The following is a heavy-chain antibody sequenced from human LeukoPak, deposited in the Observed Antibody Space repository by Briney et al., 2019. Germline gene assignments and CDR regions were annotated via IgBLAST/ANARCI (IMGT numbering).Heavy chain of an antibody. D-gene: IGHD3-10*01. Sequence: GASVKVSCKASGYTFTTHGLSWVRQAPGQGLEWMGWISAYNGNTLYAQKFQDRVTMTTETSTSTAYMELRSLRSDDTAVYFCAREFGEKDYYYYGMDVWGQGTTVTVSS. J-gene: IGHJ6*02. CDR2: ISAYNGNT. V-gene: IGHV1-18*01. CDR1: GYTFTTHG. CDR3: AREFGEKDYYYYGMDV.